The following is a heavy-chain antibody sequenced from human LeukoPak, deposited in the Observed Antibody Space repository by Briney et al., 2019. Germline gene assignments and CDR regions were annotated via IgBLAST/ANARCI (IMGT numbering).Heavy chain of an antibody. Sequence: ASVKVSCKASGYTFSSYGITWVRQAPGQGLEWMGWISAYNGNTNYAQKVQERVTITRDMSTSTAYMELSSLTSDDSAVYYCAAGGGWYRFDYWGQGTLVTVSS. J-gene: IGHJ4*02. CDR1: GYTFSSYG. V-gene: IGHV1-18*01. CDR3: AAGGGWYRFDY. D-gene: IGHD6-19*01. CDR2: ISAYNGNT.